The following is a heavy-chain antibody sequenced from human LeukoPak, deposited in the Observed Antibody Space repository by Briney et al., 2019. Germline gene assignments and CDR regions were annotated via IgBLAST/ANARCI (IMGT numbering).Heavy chain of an antibody. CDR2: ISSSSSYI. D-gene: IGHD5-18*01. Sequence: GGSLRLSCAASGFTFSSYSMNWVRQAPGKGLEWVSSISSSSSYIYYADSMKGRFTISRDNAKNSLYLQMNSLRAEDTAVYFCAREGLYNYGYVYGYWGQGTLVTVSS. V-gene: IGHV3-21*01. J-gene: IGHJ4*02. CDR3: AREGLYNYGYVYGY. CDR1: GFTFSSYS.